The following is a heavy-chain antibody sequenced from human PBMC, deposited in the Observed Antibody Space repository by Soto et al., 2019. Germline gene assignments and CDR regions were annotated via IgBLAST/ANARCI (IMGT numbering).Heavy chain of an antibody. Sequence: QVQLVQSAAEVKKPGASVKVSCKASGYTFTSYAMHWVRQAPGQRLEWMGWINAGNGNTKYSQKIQGRVTITRDTSASTAYMELSSLRSEDTAVYYCARSHSGYDFRGGWFDPWGQGTLVTVSS. V-gene: IGHV1-3*01. CDR3: ARSHSGYDFRGGWFDP. CDR2: INAGNGNT. D-gene: IGHD5-12*01. CDR1: GYTFTSYA. J-gene: IGHJ5*02.